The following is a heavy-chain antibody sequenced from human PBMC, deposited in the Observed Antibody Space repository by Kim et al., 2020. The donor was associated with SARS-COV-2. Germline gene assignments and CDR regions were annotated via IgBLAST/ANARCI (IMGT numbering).Heavy chain of an antibody. CDR3: ARGEGGPRRGVWFDP. Sequence: PALKRRVTISVGTSKNQSFLKLSSVTAADTAVYYCARGEGGPRRGVWFDPWGQGTLVTVSS. J-gene: IGHJ5*02. D-gene: IGHD2-15*01. V-gene: IGHV4-39*07.